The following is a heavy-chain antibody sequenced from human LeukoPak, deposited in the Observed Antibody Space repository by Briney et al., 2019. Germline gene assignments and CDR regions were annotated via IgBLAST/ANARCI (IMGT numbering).Heavy chain of an antibody. D-gene: IGHD6-13*01. CDR3: AGGLAAPGGYYYYGMDV. CDR2: ISSSSSYI. V-gene: IGHV3-21*01. CDR1: GFTFSSDR. J-gene: IGHJ6*02. Sequence: GGSLRLSCSASGFTFSSDRMTWVRQAPGKGLEWVSSISSSSSYIYYADSVRGRFTISRDNAKNSLYLQMNSLRAEETAVYYCAGGLAAPGGYYYYGMDVWGQGTTVTVSS.